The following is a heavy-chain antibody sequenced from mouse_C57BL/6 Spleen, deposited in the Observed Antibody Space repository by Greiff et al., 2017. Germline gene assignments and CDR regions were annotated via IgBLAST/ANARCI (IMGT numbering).Heavy chain of an antibody. CDR3: ARRKDWYFDV. V-gene: IGHV7-3*01. CDR1: GFTFTDYY. Sequence: EVKLMESGGGLVQPGGSLSLSCAASGFTFTDYYMSWVRQPPGKALEWLGFIRNKANGYTTEYSASVKGRFTISRDNFQSILYLQMNALRAEDSATYYCARRKDWYFDVWGTGTTVTVSS. J-gene: IGHJ1*03. CDR2: IRNKANGYTT.